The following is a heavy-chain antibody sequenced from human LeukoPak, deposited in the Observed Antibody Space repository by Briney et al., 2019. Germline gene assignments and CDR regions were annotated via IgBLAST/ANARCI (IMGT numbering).Heavy chain of an antibody. J-gene: IGHJ3*02. Sequence: ASVKVSCKASGYTFTNFGISWVRQAPGQGLEWIGWISVYNGNTNYAEKVQGRVTMTADTSTRTAYMELRSLRSDDTAVYYCARAGGWAREDYKGEAFDIWGQGTKVTVSS. CDR1: GYTFTNFG. V-gene: IGHV1-18*01. CDR3: ARAGGWAREDYKGEAFDI. CDR2: ISVYNGNT. D-gene: IGHD6-19*01.